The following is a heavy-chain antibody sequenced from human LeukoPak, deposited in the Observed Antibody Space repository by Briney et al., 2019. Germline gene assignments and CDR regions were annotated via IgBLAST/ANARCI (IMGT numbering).Heavy chain of an antibody. J-gene: IGHJ3*02. V-gene: IGHV1-3*01. CDR1: GYTFTSYA. CDR3: AFGLWDSSGYSDDDAFDI. CDR2: INAGNGNT. Sequence: ASVKVSCKASGYTFTSYAMNWVRQAPGQGLEWMGWINAGNGNTKYSRKFQGRVTITRDTSASTAYMELSSLRSEDTAVYYCAFGLWDSSGYSDDDAFDIWGQGTMVTVSS. D-gene: IGHD3-22*01.